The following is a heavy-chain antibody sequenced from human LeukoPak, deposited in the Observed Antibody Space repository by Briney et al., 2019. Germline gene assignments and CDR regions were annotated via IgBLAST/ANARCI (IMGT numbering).Heavy chain of an antibody. CDR2: ISSSSSYI. CDR3: ARDIGVDTAMVDAFDI. J-gene: IGHJ3*02. Sequence: GGTLRLSCAASGFTFSSYSMNWVRQAPGKGLEWVSSISSSSSYIYYADSVKGRFTISRDNAKNSLYLQMNSLRAEDTAVYYCARDIGVDTAMVDAFDIWGQGTMVTVSS. D-gene: IGHD5-18*01. CDR1: GFTFSSYS. V-gene: IGHV3-21*01.